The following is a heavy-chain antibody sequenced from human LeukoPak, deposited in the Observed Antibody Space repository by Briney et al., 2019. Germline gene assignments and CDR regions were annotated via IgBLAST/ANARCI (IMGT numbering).Heavy chain of an antibody. J-gene: IGHJ4*02. CDR1: GYTFTGQF. Sequence: GASVKVSCKASGYTFTGQFIHWLRQAPRQGLEWMGWIDPPSGAPHYAQKFRDTITLTRDTSIATAYMEVHRLQTDDTAVYYCARSGFSTGFYLDFWGQGTPISVSS. CDR3: ARSGFSTGFYLDF. V-gene: IGHV1-2*02. CDR2: IDPPSGAP. D-gene: IGHD6-19*01.